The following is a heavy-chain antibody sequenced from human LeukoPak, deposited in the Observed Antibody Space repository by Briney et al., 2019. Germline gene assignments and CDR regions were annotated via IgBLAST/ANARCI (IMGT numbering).Heavy chain of an antibody. D-gene: IGHD3-10*01. V-gene: IGHV4-38-2*02. Sequence: SETLSLTCTVSRYDINSVYYWGWIRQPPGKGLEWLGSIYPSGSTYYNASLKSRVTISMATSRNKFSLNLNSVTAADTAVYYCARAGGYYGSGSFLDYWGQGLLVTVSS. CDR1: RYDINSVYY. CDR2: IYPSGST. J-gene: IGHJ4*02. CDR3: ARAGGYYGSGSFLDY.